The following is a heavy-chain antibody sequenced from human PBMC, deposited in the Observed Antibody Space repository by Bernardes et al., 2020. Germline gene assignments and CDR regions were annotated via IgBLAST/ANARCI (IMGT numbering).Heavy chain of an antibody. D-gene: IGHD2-8*01. J-gene: IGHJ4*02. CDR1: GFTFSNYW. CDR3: ARDGGFCTNGVCFSDF. V-gene: IGHV3-7*03. CDR2: IKEDGSEK. Sequence: GGSLRLSCAASGFTFSNYWMSWVRQAPGKGLEWVATIKEDGSEKYYVDSVKGRFTISRDNAKNSLYLQMNSLRAEDTAVYYCARDGGFCTNGVCFSDFWGQGTLVTVSS.